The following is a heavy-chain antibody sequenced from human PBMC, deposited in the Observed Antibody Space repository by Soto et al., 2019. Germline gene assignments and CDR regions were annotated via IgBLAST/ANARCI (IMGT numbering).Heavy chain of an antibody. CDR1: GYTFTSYG. CDR2: INAYNGNT. CDR3: ARDPVAGTYFDY. J-gene: IGHJ4*02. Sequence: ASVKVSCKASGYTFTSYGISWVRQAPGQGLEWMGWINAYNGNTNYAQKLQGRVTTTTDTSTSTAYMELRSLRSDDTAVFYCARDPVAGTYFDYWGQGTLVTVSS. V-gene: IGHV1-18*01. D-gene: IGHD6-19*01.